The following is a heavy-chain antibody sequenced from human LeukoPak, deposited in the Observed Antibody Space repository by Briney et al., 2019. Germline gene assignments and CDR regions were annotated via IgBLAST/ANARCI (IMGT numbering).Heavy chain of an antibody. Sequence: PRASVKVSCKASGYTFSSYAISWVRQAPGQGLEWMGGIIPIFGTANYAQKFQGRVTITADKSTSTAYMELSSLRSEDTAVYYCARGIAAAGTDADYWGQGTLVTVSS. CDR3: ARGIAAAGTDADY. CDR1: GYTFSSYA. D-gene: IGHD6-13*01. V-gene: IGHV1-69*06. J-gene: IGHJ4*02. CDR2: IIPIFGTA.